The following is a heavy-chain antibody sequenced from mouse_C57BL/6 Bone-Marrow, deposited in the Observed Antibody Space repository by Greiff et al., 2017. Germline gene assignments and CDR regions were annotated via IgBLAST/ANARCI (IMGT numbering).Heavy chain of an antibody. Sequence: VQLQQSGAELVRPGTSVKVSCKASGYAFTNYLIEWVKQRPGQGLEWIGVINPGSGGTNYNEKFKGKATLTADKSSSTAYMQLSSLTSDDSAVYFCARTYYSNYYAMDYWGQGTSVTGSS. CDR2: INPGSGGT. V-gene: IGHV1-54*01. CDR1: GYAFTNYL. D-gene: IGHD2-5*01. J-gene: IGHJ4*01. CDR3: ARTYYSNYYAMDY.